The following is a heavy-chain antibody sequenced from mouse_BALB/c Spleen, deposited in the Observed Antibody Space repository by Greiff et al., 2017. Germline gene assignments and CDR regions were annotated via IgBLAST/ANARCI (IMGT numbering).Heavy chain of an antibody. D-gene: IGHD1-1*01. CDR2: ISSGGGST. J-gene: IGHJ2*01. CDR1: GFAFSSYD. CDR3: ARLYYPYYFDY. V-gene: IGHV5-12-1*01. Sequence: EVKLMESGGGLVKPGVSLKLSCAASGFAFSSYDMSWVRQTPEKRLEWVAYISSGGGSTYYPDTVKGRFTISRDNAKNTLYLQMSSLKSEDTAMYYCARLYYPYYFDYWGQGTTLTVSS.